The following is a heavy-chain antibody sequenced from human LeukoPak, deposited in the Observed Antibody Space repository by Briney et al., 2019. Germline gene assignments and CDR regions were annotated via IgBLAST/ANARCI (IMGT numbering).Heavy chain of an antibody. J-gene: IGHJ4*02. CDR2: INPNSGGT. V-gene: IGHV1-2*02. D-gene: IGHD5-18*01. CDR1: GYTFTGYY. Sequence: ASVKVSCKASGYTFTGYYMHWVRQAPGQGLEWMGWINPNSGGTKYAQKFKGRVTMTRDTSISTAYMELSRLRSDDTAVYYCARVDTAMVAGGGDYWGQGTLVTVSS. CDR3: ARVDTAMVAGGGDY.